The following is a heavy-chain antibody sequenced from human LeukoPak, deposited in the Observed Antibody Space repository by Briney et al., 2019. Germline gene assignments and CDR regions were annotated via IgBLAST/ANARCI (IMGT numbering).Heavy chain of an antibody. CDR2: IIPILGTA. Sequence: ASVKVSCKASGGTFSSYAISWVRQAPGQGLEWMGGIIPILGTANYAQKFQGRVMITADESTSTAYMELSSLRSEDTAVYYCARQGGSYYLLDYWGQGTLVTVSS. CDR1: GGTFSSYA. J-gene: IGHJ4*02. D-gene: IGHD1-26*01. V-gene: IGHV1-69*13. CDR3: ARQGGSYYLLDY.